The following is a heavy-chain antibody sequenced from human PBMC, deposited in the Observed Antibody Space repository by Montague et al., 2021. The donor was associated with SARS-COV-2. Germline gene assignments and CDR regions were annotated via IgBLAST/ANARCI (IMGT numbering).Heavy chain of an antibody. V-gene: IGHV4-39*01. Sequence: SKTLSLTCTVSGGSISSSGYYWGWIRQPPGKGLEWIGSIYYSGNTYHSPSLQSRVTISVDTSKNQFSLRLNSMTAADTAVYYCVRLPPYRFNSNGHYYNAVDIWGQGTMVTVSS. D-gene: IGHD3-22*01. CDR1: GGSISSSGYY. CDR2: IYYSGNT. CDR3: VRLPPYRFNSNGHYYNAVDI. J-gene: IGHJ3*02.